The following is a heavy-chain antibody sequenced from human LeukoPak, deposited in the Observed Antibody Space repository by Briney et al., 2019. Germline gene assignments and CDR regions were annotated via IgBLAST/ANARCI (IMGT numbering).Heavy chain of an antibody. V-gene: IGHV3-23*01. CDR3: AKVATWTYFDS. CDR2: IGDSGVPT. Sequence: GGSLRLSCAASQFTFTTYAMSWVRQAPGRGLEWVSSIGDSGVPTYYADSVKGRFTISRDNSQNTLYLQMNSLGADDTAVYYCAKVATWTYFDSWGQGILVTVSS. J-gene: IGHJ4*02. CDR1: QFTFTTYA. D-gene: IGHD3/OR15-3a*01.